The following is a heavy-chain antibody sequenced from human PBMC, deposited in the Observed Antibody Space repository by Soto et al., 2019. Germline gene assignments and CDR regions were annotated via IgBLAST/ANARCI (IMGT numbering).Heavy chain of an antibody. D-gene: IGHD3-22*01. J-gene: IGHJ4*02. V-gene: IGHV3-23*01. CDR3: AKDWDESDSSGYYRLDY. Sequence: GALRLSCAASGFTFSSYGMGWVRQTPGKGLEWVSALSGSGARTYYADSVKGRFTISRDNSKNTLYLQMNSLRADDTAVYYCAKDWDESDSSGYYRLDYWGEGSLVTVSS. CDR2: LSGSGART. CDR1: GFTFSSYG.